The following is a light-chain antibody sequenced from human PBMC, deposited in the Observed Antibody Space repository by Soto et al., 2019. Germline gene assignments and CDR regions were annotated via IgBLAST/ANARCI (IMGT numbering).Light chain of an antibody. Sequence: MMLTQAPATLSASVGERVTLSCRTIHSVNSHVAWYQQKPGQAPRLLLYGASTRATGIPVRFSGSASGTEFTLTISSLQPDDFATYYCQQYNTDSRMWTVGQGTEVDI. CDR1: HSVNSH. V-gene: IGKV3-15*01. CDR2: GAS. CDR3: QQYNTDSRMWT. J-gene: IGKJ1*01.